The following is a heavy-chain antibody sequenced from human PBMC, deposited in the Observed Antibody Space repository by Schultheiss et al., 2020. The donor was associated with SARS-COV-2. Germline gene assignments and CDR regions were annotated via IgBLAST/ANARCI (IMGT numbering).Heavy chain of an antibody. Sequence: GGSLRLSCAASGFTFSSYAMHWVRQAPGKGLEWVSSISSSSSYIYYADSVKGRFTISRDNAKNSLYLQMNSLRAEDTAVYYCARDIRVWTLDYWGQGTLVTVSS. CDR1: GFTFSSYA. J-gene: IGHJ4*02. CDR2: ISSSSSYI. V-gene: IGHV3-21*01. D-gene: IGHD3/OR15-3a*01. CDR3: ARDIRVWTLDY.